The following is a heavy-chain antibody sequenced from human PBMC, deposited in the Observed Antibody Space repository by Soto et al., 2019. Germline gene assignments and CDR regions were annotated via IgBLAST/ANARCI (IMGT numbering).Heavy chain of an antibody. Sequence: QVQLQESGPGLVKPSQTLSLTCTVSGGSISTVDYWWSWIRQSPDMGLEWIGHIYDGGRTYNNPSLESRVPTSVDPCSSQLSLTLRSVSAADPAVYYCARGPAGDKVDYWGQGPLVTVSS. CDR1: GGSISTVDYW. V-gene: IGHV4-30-4*01. CDR3: ARGPAGDKVDY. D-gene: IGHD7-27*01. J-gene: IGHJ4*02. CDR2: IYDGGRT.